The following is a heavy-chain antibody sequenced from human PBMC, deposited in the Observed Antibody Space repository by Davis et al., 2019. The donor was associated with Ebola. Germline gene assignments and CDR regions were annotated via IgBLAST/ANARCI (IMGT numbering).Heavy chain of an antibody. CDR1: GGSFSGYY. V-gene: IGHV4-34*01. CDR2: INHSGST. CDR3: ARGLRVTQGGGGYYYYYYGMDV. J-gene: IGHJ6*04. D-gene: IGHD3-16*01. Sequence: SETLSLTCAVYGGSFSGYYWSWIRQPPGKGLEWIGEINHSGSTNYNPSLKSRVTISVDTSKNQFSLKLSSVTAADTAVYYCARGLRVTQGGGGYYYYYYGMDVWGKGTTVTVSS.